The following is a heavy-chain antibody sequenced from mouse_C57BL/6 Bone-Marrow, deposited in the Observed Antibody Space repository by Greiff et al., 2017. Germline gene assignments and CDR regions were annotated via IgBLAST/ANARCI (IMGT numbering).Heavy chain of an antibody. CDR2: IDPSDSYT. Sequence: QVQLQQPGAELVMPGASVKLSCKASGYTFTSYWMHWVKQRPGQGLEWIGEIDPSDSYTNYNQKFKGNSTLTVDKSSSTAYMQLSSLTSEDSAVYYCARKGYGYEGYFDYWGQGTTLTVSS. D-gene: IGHD2-2*01. J-gene: IGHJ2*01. CDR1: GYTFTSYW. CDR3: ARKGYGYEGYFDY. V-gene: IGHV1-69*01.